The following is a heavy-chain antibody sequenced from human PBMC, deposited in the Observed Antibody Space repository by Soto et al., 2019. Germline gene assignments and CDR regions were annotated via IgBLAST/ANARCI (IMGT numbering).Heavy chain of an antibody. CDR1: GGSFSGYY. CDR2: INHSGST. CDR3: AMFPYDFWSGGGY. V-gene: IGHV4-34*01. Sequence: QVQLQQWGAGLLKPSETLSLTCAVYGGSFSGYYWSWILQPPGKGLEWIGEINHSGSTNYNPSLKSRVTIAVDPSKNQFSLKLSSVTAADTAVYYCAMFPYDFWSGGGYGGQGTLVTVSS. J-gene: IGHJ4*02. D-gene: IGHD3-3*01.